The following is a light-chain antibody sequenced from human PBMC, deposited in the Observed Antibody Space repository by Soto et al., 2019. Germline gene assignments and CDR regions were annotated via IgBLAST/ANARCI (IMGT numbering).Light chain of an antibody. CDR1: QSVSSAL. CDR2: RAS. Sequence: EIVLTQSPDTLSLSPGERATLSCRASQSVSSALLAWYQQKPGQAPRLLIYRASTRATGIPDRFTGSGSGTGFPLPIRRREPEDFAVYYCQQYESAPLTFGGGTKVEIK. J-gene: IGKJ4*01. V-gene: IGKV3-20*01. CDR3: QQYESAPLT.